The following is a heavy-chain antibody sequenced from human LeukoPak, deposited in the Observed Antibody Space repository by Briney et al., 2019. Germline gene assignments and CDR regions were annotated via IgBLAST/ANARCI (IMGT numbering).Heavy chain of an antibody. Sequence: ASVKVSCKASGYTFTSYDINWLRQATGQGLEWMGWMNPNSGNTGYAQKFQGRVTMTRNTSISTAYMELSSLRSEDTAVYYCARSWRYSSSSDHWGQGTLVTVSS. CDR2: MNPNSGNT. D-gene: IGHD6-6*01. J-gene: IGHJ5*02. CDR1: GYTFTSYD. V-gene: IGHV1-8*01. CDR3: ARSWRYSSSSDH.